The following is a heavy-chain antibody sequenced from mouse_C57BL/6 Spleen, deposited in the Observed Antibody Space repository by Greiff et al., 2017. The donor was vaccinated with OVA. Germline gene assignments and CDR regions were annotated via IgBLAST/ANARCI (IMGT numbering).Heavy chain of an antibody. V-gene: IGHV1-82*01. CDR2: IYPGDGDT. CDR3: AAYYSNYESWFAY. J-gene: IGHJ3*01. D-gene: IGHD2-5*01. Sequence: QVQLQQSGPELVKPGASVKISCKASGYAFSSSWMNWVKQRPGKGLEWIGRIYPGDGDTNYNGKFKGKATLTADKSSSTAYMQPSSLTSEDSAVYFCAAYYSNYESWFAYWGQGTLVTVSA. CDR1: GYAFSSSW.